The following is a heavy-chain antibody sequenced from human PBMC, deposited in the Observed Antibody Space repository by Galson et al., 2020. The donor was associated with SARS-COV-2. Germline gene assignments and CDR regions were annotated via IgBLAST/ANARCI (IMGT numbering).Heavy chain of an antibody. J-gene: IGHJ6*02. CDR1: GFAFDDYG. D-gene: IGHD3-3*01. Sequence: GGSLRLSCAASGFAFDDYGMSWVRQVPGKGLEWVSGISWNGGSTGYADSVKGRFTISRDNAKNSLYLQMNSLRAEDTALYYCARVRIFGVEGMGSYSFGMDVWGQGTTVTVSS. V-gene: IGHV3-20*04. CDR3: ARVRIFGVEGMGSYSFGMDV. CDR2: ISWNGGST.